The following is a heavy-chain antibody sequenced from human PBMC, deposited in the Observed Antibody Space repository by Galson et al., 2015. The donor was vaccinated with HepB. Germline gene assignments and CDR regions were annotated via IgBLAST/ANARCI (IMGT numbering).Heavy chain of an antibody. CDR1: GGSISSGGYS. V-gene: IGHV4-30-2*01. D-gene: IGHD7-27*01. J-gene: IGHJ4*02. Sequence: TLSLTCAVSGGSISSGGYSWSWIRQPPGKGLEWIGYIYHSGSTYYNPSLKSRVTISVDRSKNQFSLKLSSVTAADTAVYYCASRKGPGTGEDDYWGQGTLVTVSS. CDR2: IYHSGST. CDR3: ASRKGPGTGEDDY.